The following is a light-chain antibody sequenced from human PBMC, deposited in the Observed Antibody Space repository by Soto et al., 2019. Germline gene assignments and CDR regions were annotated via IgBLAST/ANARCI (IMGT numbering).Light chain of an antibody. Sequence: QSVLTQPASVSGSPGQSITISCTGTSSDVGAYNSVSWYQQHPGKAPKLIIYDVSTRPSGISDRFSGSKSGNTASLTISGLQAEDESDYYCSSYTTSVTYVFGTGTKLPVL. CDR3: SSYTTSVTYV. CDR2: DVS. CDR1: SSDVGAYNS. V-gene: IGLV2-14*01. J-gene: IGLJ1*01.